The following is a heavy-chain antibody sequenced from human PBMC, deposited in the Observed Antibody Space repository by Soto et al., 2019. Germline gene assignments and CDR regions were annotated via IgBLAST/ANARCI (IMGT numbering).Heavy chain of an antibody. J-gene: IGHJ4*02. V-gene: IGHV4-59*08. Sequence: PSETLSLTCTVSGGSISSYYWSWIRQPPGKGLEWIGYIYYSGSTNYNPSLKSRVTISVDTSKNQFSLKLSSVTAADTAVYYCARHRGCSGGSCYFDYWGQGTLVTVSS. D-gene: IGHD2-15*01. CDR3: ARHRGCSGGSCYFDY. CDR2: IYYSGST. CDR1: GGSISSYY.